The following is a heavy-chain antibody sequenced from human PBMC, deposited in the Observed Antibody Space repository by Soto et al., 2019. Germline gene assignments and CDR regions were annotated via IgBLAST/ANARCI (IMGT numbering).Heavy chain of an antibody. CDR3: ARVGSGDSHNAFDI. J-gene: IGHJ3*02. CDR1: GGSIRSGGYY. Sequence: PSETLSLTCTVSGGSIRSGGYYWSWIRQHPGKGLEWIGYIYYSGSTYYNPSLKSRVTISVDTSKNQFSLKLSSVTAADTAVYYCARVGSGDSHNAFDIWGQGTMVT. D-gene: IGHD3-10*01. CDR2: IYYSGST. V-gene: IGHV4-31*03.